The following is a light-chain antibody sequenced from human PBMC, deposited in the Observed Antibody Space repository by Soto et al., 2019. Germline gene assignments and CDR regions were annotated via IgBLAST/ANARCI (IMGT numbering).Light chain of an antibody. J-gene: IGLJ1*01. CDR1: SSDVGGYNY. CDR3: SSFAGISTV. CDR2: EVS. Sequence: QSVLTQPPSASGSPGQSVTISCTGTSSDVGGYNYVSWYQQHPGKAPKLVIYEVSKRPSGVPDRFSGSKSGNTASLTVSGLQAEDEADYYCSSFAGISTVFGTGTKV. V-gene: IGLV2-8*01.